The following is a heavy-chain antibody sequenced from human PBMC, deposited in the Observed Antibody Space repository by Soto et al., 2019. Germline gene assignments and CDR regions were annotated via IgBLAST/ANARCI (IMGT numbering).Heavy chain of an antibody. CDR3: AREDDFCSGFNTPNGPFDV. D-gene: IGHD3-3*01. Sequence: QVHLVESGGGVVQPGKSLRLSCAGSGFTFSDYAMHWVRQAPGKGLEWVAVISIDGNNKYYTVSVKGRFTISRDKSKNTLYLQMNILRTENTAIYHCAREDDFCSGFNTPNGPFDVWGQGTMVTVSS. CDR1: GFTFSDYA. J-gene: IGHJ3*01. V-gene: IGHV3-30-3*01. CDR2: ISIDGNNK.